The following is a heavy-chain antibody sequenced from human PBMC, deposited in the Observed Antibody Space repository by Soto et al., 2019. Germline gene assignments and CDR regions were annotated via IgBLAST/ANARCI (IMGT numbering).Heavy chain of an antibody. D-gene: IGHD2-15*01. CDR2: INHSGST. CDR1: GGSFSGYY. J-gene: IGHJ6*02. CDR3: ARIGGNGTGYYYGMDV. Sequence: SETLFLNSPVYGGSFSGYYWSWIRHPPGKGLEWIGEINHSGSTNYNPSLKSRVTISVYTSKNQFSLKLSSVTAADTAVYYCARIGGNGTGYYYGMDVWGQGTTVT. V-gene: IGHV4-34*01.